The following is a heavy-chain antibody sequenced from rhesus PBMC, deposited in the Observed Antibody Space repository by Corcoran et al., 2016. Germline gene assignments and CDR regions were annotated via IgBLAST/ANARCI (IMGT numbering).Heavy chain of an antibody. Sequence: QVHLQESGPGLVKPSETLSLPCAVSGDSPRGASDWNWIRQPPGKGLGWIGYGYGPSGNTIYNPSLSDRVTISMDTSKNQFSLRLTSGTAADTAVYYCARDVNTATDNSFDLWGREFWSPSPQ. D-gene: IGHD4-23*01. CDR1: GDSPRGASD. CDR2: GYGPSGNT. CDR3: ARDVNTATDNSFDL. J-gene: IGHJ5-2*01. V-gene: IGHV4-76*01.